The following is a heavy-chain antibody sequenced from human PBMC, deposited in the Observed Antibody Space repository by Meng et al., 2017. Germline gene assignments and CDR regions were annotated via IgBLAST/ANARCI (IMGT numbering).Heavy chain of an antibody. CDR1: GFTFSSYD. Sequence: GESLKISCAASGFTFSSYDMLWVRQATGKGLEWVSAIGTAGDTYYPGSVKGRFTISRENAKNSLYLQMNSLRAGDTAVYYCARSKKYYYDSSGYLYGMDVWGQGTTVTVSS. D-gene: IGHD3-22*01. J-gene: IGHJ6*02. CDR2: IGTAGDT. V-gene: IGHV3-13*01. CDR3: ARSKKYYYDSSGYLYGMDV.